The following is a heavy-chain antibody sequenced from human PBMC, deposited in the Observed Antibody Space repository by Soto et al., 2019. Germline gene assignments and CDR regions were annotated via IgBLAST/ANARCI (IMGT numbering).Heavy chain of an antibody. CDR1: GGSISSGGYY. CDR2: IYYSGST. D-gene: IGHD5-18*01. CDR3: ARAVDTACYFDY. Sequence: SETLSLTCTVSGGSISSGGYYWSWIRQHPGKGLEWIGYIYYSGSTYYNPSLKSRVTISVDTSKNQFSLKLSSVTAADTAVYYCARAVDTACYFDYWGQGTLVTVSS. V-gene: IGHV4-31*03. J-gene: IGHJ4*02.